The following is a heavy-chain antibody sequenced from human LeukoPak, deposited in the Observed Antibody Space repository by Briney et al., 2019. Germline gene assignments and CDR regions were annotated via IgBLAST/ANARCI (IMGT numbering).Heavy chain of an antibody. V-gene: IGHV3-23*05. D-gene: IGHD3-10*02. J-gene: IGHJ6*02. CDR1: GFTFSPYA. CDR2: IGSDNKP. Sequence: GGSLRLSCESSGFTFSPYAMTWVRQAPGKGLEWVSSIGSDNKPHYSESVKGRFAISRDNSKSMLFLQLNSLRAEDTALYYCARGLHYYVAMDVWGQGTTVTVSS. CDR3: ARGLHYYVAMDV.